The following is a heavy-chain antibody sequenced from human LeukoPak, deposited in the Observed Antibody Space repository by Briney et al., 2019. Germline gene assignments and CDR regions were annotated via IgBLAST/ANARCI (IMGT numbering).Heavy chain of an antibody. CDR3: AREASGPSYYYYYMDV. V-gene: IGHV4-39*02. J-gene: IGHJ6*03. D-gene: IGHD1-26*01. CDR1: GGPINTNTYY. CDR2: INSRGRT. Sequence: PSETLSLTCTVSGGPINTNTYYWGWLRQPPGKGLEWIASINSRGRTYYNPSLTGRVTISADTSKNHFFLQLTSVTAADIAVYYCAREASGPSYYYYYMDVWGKGTTVTVSS.